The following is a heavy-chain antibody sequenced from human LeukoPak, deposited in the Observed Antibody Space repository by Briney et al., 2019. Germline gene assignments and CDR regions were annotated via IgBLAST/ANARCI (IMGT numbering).Heavy chain of an antibody. J-gene: IGHJ4*02. Sequence: PGGSLRLSCAASGFTFSSYGMHWVRQAPGKGLEWVAVISYDGSNKYYADSVKGRFTISRDNSKNTLYLQMNSLRAEDTAVYYCARAPNLGYSYGYSDYWGQGTLVTVSS. V-gene: IGHV3-30*03. CDR1: GFTFSSYG. CDR3: ARAPNLGYSYGYSDY. D-gene: IGHD5-18*01. CDR2: ISYDGSNK.